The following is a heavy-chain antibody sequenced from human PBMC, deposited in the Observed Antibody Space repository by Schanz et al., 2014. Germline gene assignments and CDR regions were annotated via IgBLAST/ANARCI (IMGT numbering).Heavy chain of an antibody. CDR2: ISSGSSTI. Sequence: QVQLVESGGGLVKPGGSLRLSCVVSGFIFSDHYMSWIRQAPGKGLEWISYISSGSSTIHYADSVKGRFTISRDNAKNSLFLQMNSLRAEDTAMYYCATSYSSSSYFYVMDVWGQGTTVTVSS. V-gene: IGHV3-11*01. J-gene: IGHJ6*02. CDR1: GFIFSDHY. D-gene: IGHD6-6*01. CDR3: ATSYSSSSYFYVMDV.